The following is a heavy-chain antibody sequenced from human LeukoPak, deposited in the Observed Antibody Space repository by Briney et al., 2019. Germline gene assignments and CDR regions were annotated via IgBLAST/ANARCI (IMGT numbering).Heavy chain of an antibody. CDR3: AKDRSDTSMVYNFDY. Sequence: GGSLRLSCAASGFPFSSYGMHWVRQAPGKGLVWVAVIWPDGSNKYYGDSVKGRFTVSRDNSKNTLYLQMNSLRAEDTALYYCAKDRSDTSMVYNFDYRGQGTLVTVSS. CDR2: IWPDGSNK. V-gene: IGHV3-33*06. J-gene: IGHJ4*02. CDR1: GFPFSSYG. D-gene: IGHD5-18*01.